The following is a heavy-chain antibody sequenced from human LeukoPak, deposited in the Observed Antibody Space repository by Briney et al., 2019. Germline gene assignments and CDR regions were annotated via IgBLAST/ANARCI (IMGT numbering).Heavy chain of an antibody. V-gene: IGHV4-59*12. D-gene: IGHD5-12*01. J-gene: IGHJ4*02. Sequence: KPSETLSLTCTVSGGSISSYYWSWIRQPPGKGLEWIGYIYYSGSTNYNPSLKSRVTISVDTSKNQFSLKMRSVSAADTAVYYCARAWGTVAIDYWGQGTLVTVSS. CDR3: ARAWGTVAIDY. CDR1: GGSISSYY. CDR2: IYYSGST.